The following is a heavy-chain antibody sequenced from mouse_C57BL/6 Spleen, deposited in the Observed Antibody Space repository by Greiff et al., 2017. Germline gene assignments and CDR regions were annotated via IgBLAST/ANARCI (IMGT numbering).Heavy chain of an antibody. J-gene: IGHJ3*01. CDR2: ISYDGSN. CDR1: GYSITSGYY. Sequence: EVQLQESGPGLVKPSQSLSLTCSVTGYSITSGYYWNWIRQFPGNKLEWMGYISYDGSNNYNPSLKNRISITRDTSKNQFFLKLNSVTTEDTATYYCARGGIITTEADWGQGTLVTVSA. CDR3: ARGGIITTEAD. V-gene: IGHV3-6*01. D-gene: IGHD1-1*01.